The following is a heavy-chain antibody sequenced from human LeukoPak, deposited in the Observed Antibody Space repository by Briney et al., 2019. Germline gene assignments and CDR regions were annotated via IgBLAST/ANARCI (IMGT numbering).Heavy chain of an antibody. CDR3: ARDLYSSRTNDAFVI. J-gene: IGHJ3*02. CDR2: MFRTGST. Sequence: SETLSLTCTVSGVSITSGNHYWAWIRQSAGKGLEWFGHMFRTGSTNYNPSLKNRVTISADTSKKEFSLKLSSVTAADTAVYYCARDLYSSRTNDAFVIWGQGTMVTVSS. D-gene: IGHD6-13*01. V-gene: IGHV4-61*09. CDR1: GVSITSGNHY.